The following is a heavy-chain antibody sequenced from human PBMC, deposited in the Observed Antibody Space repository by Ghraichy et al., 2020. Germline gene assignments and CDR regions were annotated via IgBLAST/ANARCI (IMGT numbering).Heavy chain of an antibody. CDR2: INSDGSTT. Sequence: GGSLRLSCAASGFTFSSYWMHWVRQAPGKGLVWVSHINSDGSTTNYADSVKGRFTISRDNAKNTLYLQMNSLRAEDTAVYYCTGGACSTSSYYWGQGTLVTVSS. V-gene: IGHV3-74*01. CDR3: TGGACSTSSYY. J-gene: IGHJ4*02. CDR1: GFTFSSYW. D-gene: IGHD2-2*01.